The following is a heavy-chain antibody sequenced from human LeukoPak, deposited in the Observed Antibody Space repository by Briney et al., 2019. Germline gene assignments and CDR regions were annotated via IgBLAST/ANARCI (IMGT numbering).Heavy chain of an antibody. Sequence: SETLSLTCTVSGGSISSYYWSWIRQPPGKGQEWIGYIYYSGSANYNPSLKSRVTISVDTSKNQFSLKLSSVTAADTAVYYCASSTVAGTFGYWGQGTLVTVSS. CDR1: GGSISSYY. J-gene: IGHJ4*02. D-gene: IGHD6-19*01. V-gene: IGHV4-59*01. CDR3: ASSTVAGTFGY. CDR2: IYYSGSA.